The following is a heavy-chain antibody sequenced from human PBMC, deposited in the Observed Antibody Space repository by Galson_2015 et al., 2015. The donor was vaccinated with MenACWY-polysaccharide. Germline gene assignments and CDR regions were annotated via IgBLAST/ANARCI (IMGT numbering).Heavy chain of an antibody. V-gene: IGHV6-1*01. CDR1: GDSVSSNSAA. J-gene: IGHJ4*02. CDR3: ARTCPPYSRTWYECFDY. D-gene: IGHD6-13*01. Sequence: CAISGDSVSSNSAAWNWIRQSPSRGLEWLGRTYYRSKWYHDYPVSVKSRITINTDTSKNQFSLQLNSVTPDDTALYYCARTCPPYSRTWYECFDYWDQGTLVTVSS. CDR2: TYYRSKWYH.